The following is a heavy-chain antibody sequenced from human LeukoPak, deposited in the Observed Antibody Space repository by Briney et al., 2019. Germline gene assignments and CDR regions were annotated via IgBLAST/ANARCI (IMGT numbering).Heavy chain of an antibody. Sequence: ASVKVSCKASGGTFSSYAISWVRQAPGQGLEWMGGIIPIFGTANYAQKFQGRVTITADKSTSTAYMELSSLRSEDTAVYYCARVWVHEWIDYYYMDVWGKGTTVTVSS. CDR1: GGTFSSYA. D-gene: IGHD5-12*01. CDR2: IIPIFGTA. V-gene: IGHV1-69*06. CDR3: ARVWVHEWIDYYYMDV. J-gene: IGHJ6*03.